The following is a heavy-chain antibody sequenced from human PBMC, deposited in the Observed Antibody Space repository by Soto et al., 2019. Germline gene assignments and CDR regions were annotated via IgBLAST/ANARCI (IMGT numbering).Heavy chain of an antibody. Sequence: ASVKVYCRASGYTFTSYYMHWVRQAPGQGLEWMGIINPSGGSTSYAQKFQGRVTITRDTSTSTVYMELSSLRSEDTAVYYCARDHAIVVVTAILFTSAFDIWGQGTMVTVSS. CDR3: ARDHAIVVVTAILFTSAFDI. V-gene: IGHV1-46*01. CDR1: GYTFTSYY. D-gene: IGHD2-21*02. J-gene: IGHJ3*02. CDR2: INPSGGST.